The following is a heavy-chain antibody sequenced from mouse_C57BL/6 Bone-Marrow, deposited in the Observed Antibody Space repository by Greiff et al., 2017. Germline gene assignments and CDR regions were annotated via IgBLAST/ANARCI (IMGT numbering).Heavy chain of an antibody. V-gene: IGHV1-63*01. CDR1: GYTFTNYW. CDR2: IYPGGGYT. CDR3: ARSDYSNYYYAMDY. J-gene: IGHJ4*01. D-gene: IGHD2-5*01. Sequence: QVQLQQSGAELVRPGTSVKMSCKASGYTFTNYWIGWAKQRPGHGLAWIGDIYPGGGYTNYNEKFKGKATLTADTSSSTAYMQFSSLTSEDSGIYDCARSDYSNYYYAMDYWGQGTSVTVSS.